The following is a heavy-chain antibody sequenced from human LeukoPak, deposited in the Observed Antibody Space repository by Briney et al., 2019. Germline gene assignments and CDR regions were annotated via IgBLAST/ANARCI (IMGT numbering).Heavy chain of an antibody. CDR3: ARNYYDSSGYPMYAFDI. CDR2: IYHSGST. CDR1: GGSISSGGYS. J-gene: IGHJ3*02. Sequence: SQTLSLTCAVSGGSISSGGYSWSWIRQPPGKGLEWIGYIYHSGSTYYNPSLKSRVTISVDRSKNQFPLKLSSVTAADTAVYYCARNYYDSSGYPMYAFDIWGQGTMVTVSS. D-gene: IGHD3-22*01. V-gene: IGHV4-30-2*01.